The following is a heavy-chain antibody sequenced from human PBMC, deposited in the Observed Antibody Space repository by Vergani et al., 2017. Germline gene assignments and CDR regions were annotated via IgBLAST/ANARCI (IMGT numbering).Heavy chain of an antibody. CDR1: GYSISSGYY. CDR2: IYHSGST. V-gene: IGHV4-38-2*02. D-gene: IGHD5-18*01. Sequence: QVQLQESGPGLVKPSETLSLTCTVSGYSISSGYYWGWIRQPPGKGLEWIGSIYHSGSTYYNPSLKSRVTISVDTSKNQFSLKLSSVTAADTAVYYCARAMVTFEGLGYWGQGTLVTVSS. CDR3: ARAMVTFEGLGY. J-gene: IGHJ4*02.